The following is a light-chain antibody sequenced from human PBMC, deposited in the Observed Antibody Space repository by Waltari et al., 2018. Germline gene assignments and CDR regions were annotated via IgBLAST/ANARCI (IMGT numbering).Light chain of an antibody. CDR2: AAS. J-gene: IGKJ4*01. Sequence: DIQMIQSPSSLSASVRDRVSITCRASQNIDNYLNWYQQKPGKAPKLLIYAASTLQSGVPSRFSGSGSGTEFTLTISSLQPEDFANYYCQQSYSNSLTFGGGTRVEIK. V-gene: IGKV1-39*01. CDR3: QQSYSNSLT. CDR1: QNIDNY.